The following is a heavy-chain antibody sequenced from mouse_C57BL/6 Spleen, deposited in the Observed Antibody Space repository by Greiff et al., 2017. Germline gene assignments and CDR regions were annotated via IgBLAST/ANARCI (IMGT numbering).Heavy chain of an antibody. CDR3: AREDDYDDGYAMDY. Sequence: EVKLMESGGGLVQPGGSLKLSCAASGFTFSDYYMYWVRQTPEKRLEWVAYISNGGGSTYYPDTVKGRFTISRDNAKNTLYLQMSRLKSEDTAMYYCAREDDYDDGYAMDYWGQGTSVTVSS. J-gene: IGHJ4*01. V-gene: IGHV5-12*01. D-gene: IGHD2-4*01. CDR2: ISNGGGST. CDR1: GFTFSDYY.